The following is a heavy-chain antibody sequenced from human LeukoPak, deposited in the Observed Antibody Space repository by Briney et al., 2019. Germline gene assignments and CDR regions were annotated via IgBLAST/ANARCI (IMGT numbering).Heavy chain of an antibody. V-gene: IGHV1-18*01. D-gene: IGHD2-2*01. J-gene: IGHJ4*02. CDR2: ISAYNGNT. CDR1: GYTFTSYG. Sequence: ASVKVSCKASGYTFTSYGISWVRQAPGQGLEWMGWISAYNGNTNYAQKLQGRVTMTTDTSTSTACMELRSLRSDDTAVYYCARSDPDVSRSFDYWGQGTLVTVSS. CDR3: ARSDPDVSRSFDY.